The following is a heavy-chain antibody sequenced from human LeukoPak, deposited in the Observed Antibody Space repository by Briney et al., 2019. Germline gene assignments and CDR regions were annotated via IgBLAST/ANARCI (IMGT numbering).Heavy chain of an antibody. CDR2: IIPIFGTA. CDR3: ARGPPRGIAVAGPPLGYYGMDV. Sequence: ASVKVSCKASGGTFSSYAISWVRQAPGQGLEWMGGIIPIFGTANYAQKFQGRVTITADESTSTAYMELSSLRSEDTAVYYCARGPPRGIAVAGPPLGYYGMDVWGQGTTVTVSS. J-gene: IGHJ6*02. D-gene: IGHD6-19*01. V-gene: IGHV1-69*01. CDR1: GGTFSSYA.